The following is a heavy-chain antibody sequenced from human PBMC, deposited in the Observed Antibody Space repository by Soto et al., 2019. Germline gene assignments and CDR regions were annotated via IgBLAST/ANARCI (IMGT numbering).Heavy chain of an antibody. CDR2: IVVGSGNT. J-gene: IGHJ6*03. CDR3: AAAVSPYYYYYMDV. Sequence: ASVKVSCKASGFTFTSSAMQWVRQARGQRLEWIGWIVVGSGNTNYAQKFQERVTITRDMSTSTAYMELSSLRSEDTAVYYCAAAVSPYYYYYMDVWGKGTTVTVSS. V-gene: IGHV1-58*02. CDR1: GFTFTSSA.